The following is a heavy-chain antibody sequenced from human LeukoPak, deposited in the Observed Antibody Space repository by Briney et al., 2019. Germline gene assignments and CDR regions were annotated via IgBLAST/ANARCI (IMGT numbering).Heavy chain of an antibody. J-gene: IGHJ4*02. CDR2: ISYDGSNK. V-gene: IGHV3-30*04. CDR3: ARGPQIHIAAAGMDFDY. CDR1: GFTFSSYA. D-gene: IGHD6-13*01. Sequence: GGSLRLSCAASGFTFSSYAMHWVRQAPGKGLEWVAVISYDGSNKYYADSVKGRFTISRDNSKNTLYLQMNSLRAEDTAVYYCARGPQIHIAAAGMDFDYWGQGTLVTVSS.